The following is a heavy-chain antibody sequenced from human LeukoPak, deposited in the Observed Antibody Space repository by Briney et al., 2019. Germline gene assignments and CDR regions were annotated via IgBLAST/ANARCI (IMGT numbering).Heavy chain of an antibody. CDR2: MNPNSGNT. V-gene: IGHV1-8*03. J-gene: IGHJ6*03. Sequence: ASVKVSCKASGYTFTSYDINWVRQAPGQGVEWMGWMNPNSGNTGYAQKFQGRLTITRNTSISTAYMELSSLRSEDTAVYYCARGATYGDYYYYYMDVWGKGTTVTVSS. D-gene: IGHD4-17*01. CDR3: ARGATYGDYYYYYMDV. CDR1: GYTFTSYD.